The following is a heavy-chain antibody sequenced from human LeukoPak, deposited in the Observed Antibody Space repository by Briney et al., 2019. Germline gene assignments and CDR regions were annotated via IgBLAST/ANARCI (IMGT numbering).Heavy chain of an antibody. D-gene: IGHD4-17*01. Sequence: SETLSLTCTVSGGSISSGSYYWSRIRQPAGKGLEWIGRIYTSGSTNYNPSLKSRVTISVDTSKNQFSLKLSSVTAADTAVYYCASLGSTVTRFDPWGQGTLVTVSS. V-gene: IGHV4-61*02. CDR2: IYTSGST. CDR3: ASLGSTVTRFDP. J-gene: IGHJ5*02. CDR1: GGSISSGSYY.